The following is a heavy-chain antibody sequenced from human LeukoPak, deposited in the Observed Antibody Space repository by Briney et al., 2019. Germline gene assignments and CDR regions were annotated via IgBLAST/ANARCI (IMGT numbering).Heavy chain of an antibody. CDR1: GGSFSGYY. CDR3: ARLDYYDSRGYYFDY. J-gene: IGHJ4*02. D-gene: IGHD3-22*01. Sequence: PSETLSLTCAVYGGSFSGYYWSWIRQPQGKGLEWIGEINHSGSTNYNPSLKSRVTISVDTSKNQFSLKLSSVTAADTAVYYCARLDYYDSRGYYFDYWGQGTLVTVSS. V-gene: IGHV4-34*01. CDR2: INHSGST.